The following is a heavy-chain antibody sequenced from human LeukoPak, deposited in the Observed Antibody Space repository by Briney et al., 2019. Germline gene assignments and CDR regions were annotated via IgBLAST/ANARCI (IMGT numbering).Heavy chain of an antibody. Sequence: GGSLRLSCAASGFPFSDYWMTWVRQAPGKGLEWVANIKQDGSETYYVDSVRGRFTISRDNARKSLYLQMNSLRAEDTAVYFCARDCFAENNYWGQGILVTVSS. CDR3: ARDCFAENNY. CDR1: GFPFSDYW. D-gene: IGHD2-21*01. V-gene: IGHV3-7*01. CDR2: IKQDGSET. J-gene: IGHJ4*02.